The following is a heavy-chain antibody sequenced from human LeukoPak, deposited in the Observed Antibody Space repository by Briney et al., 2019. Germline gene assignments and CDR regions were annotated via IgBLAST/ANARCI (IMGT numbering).Heavy chain of an antibody. J-gene: IGHJ3*02. V-gene: IGHV4-61*10. CDR2: INHRGNT. D-gene: IGHD6-6*01. CDR3: ARHGLVAARHAFDI. CDR1: GSISSGSYY. Sequence: SETLSLTCTVSGSISSGSYYWSWIRQPAGKGLEWIGEINHRGNTNYNPSLKGRVTILVDTSKDQFTLKLSSVTAADTAVYYCARHGLVAARHAFDIWGQGTMVTVSS.